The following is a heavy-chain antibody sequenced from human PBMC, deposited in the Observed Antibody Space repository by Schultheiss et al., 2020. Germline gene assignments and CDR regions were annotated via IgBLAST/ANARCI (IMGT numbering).Heavy chain of an antibody. J-gene: IGHJ4*02. CDR2: VYYSGST. CDR1: GGSISSYY. Sequence: SQTLSLTCTVSGGSISSYYWSWIRQPPGKGLEWIGYVYYSGSTNYNPSLKSRVTISVDTSKNQFSLKLSSVTAADTAVYYCASQTYYYDSSGYYPNSKFDYWGQGTLVTVSS. D-gene: IGHD3-22*01. CDR3: ASQTYYYDSSGYYPNSKFDY. V-gene: IGHV4-59*12.